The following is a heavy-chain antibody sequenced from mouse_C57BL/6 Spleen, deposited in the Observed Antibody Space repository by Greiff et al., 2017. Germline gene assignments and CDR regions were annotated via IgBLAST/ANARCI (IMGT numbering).Heavy chain of an antibody. Sequence: QVQLQQPGAELVMPGASVKLSCKASGYTFTSYWMHWVKQRPGQGLEWIGEIDPSDSYTNYNQKFKGKSTLTVDKSSSTAYMQLSSLTSEDSAVYYCARGGTVVDYFDYWGQGTTLTVSS. CDR3: ARGGTVVDYFDY. J-gene: IGHJ2*01. D-gene: IGHD1-1*01. CDR2: IDPSDSYT. CDR1: GYTFTSYW. V-gene: IGHV1-69*01.